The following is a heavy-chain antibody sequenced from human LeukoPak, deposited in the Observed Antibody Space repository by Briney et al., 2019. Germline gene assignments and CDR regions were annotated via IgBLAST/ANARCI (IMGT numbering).Heavy chain of an antibody. J-gene: IGHJ6*04. CDR1: GFTFSDYY. Sequence: GGSLRLSCAASGFTFSDYYMSWIRQAPGKGLEWVSYISSSGSTIYYADSVKGRFTISRDNAKNSLYLQMNSLRAEDTAVHYCASRNQDCTNGVCYPSTWGKGTTVTVSS. CDR3: ASRNQDCTNGVCYPST. V-gene: IGHV3-11*04. CDR2: ISSSGSTI. D-gene: IGHD2-8*01.